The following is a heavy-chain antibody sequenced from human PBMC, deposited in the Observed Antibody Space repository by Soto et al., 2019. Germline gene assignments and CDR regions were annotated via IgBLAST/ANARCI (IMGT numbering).Heavy chain of an antibody. V-gene: IGHV3-30*03. J-gene: IGHJ6*02. CDR1: GFTFNSYG. Sequence: PGGSLRLSCAASGFTFNSYGMHWVRQGPGNGLEWVAFISYDSTKTYYADSVKGRFTISRDNSNSALYVQMNSLTGEDTAVYYCARTRSAWSDFHYYSLDFWGQGPTVTVSS. D-gene: IGHD1-26*01. CDR2: ISYDSTKT. CDR3: ARTRSAWSDFHYYSLDF.